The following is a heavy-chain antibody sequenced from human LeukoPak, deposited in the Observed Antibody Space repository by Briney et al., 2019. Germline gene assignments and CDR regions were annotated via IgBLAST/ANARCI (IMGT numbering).Heavy chain of an antibody. CDR2: ISSSSSYI. J-gene: IGHJ4*02. CDR1: GFTFSSYS. Sequence: GGSLRLSCAASGFTFSSYSMNWVRQAPGKGLEWVSSISSSSSYIYYADSVKGRFTISRDNAKNSLYLQMNSLRAEDTAVYYCARDARLPEREGFDYWGQGTLVTVSS. CDR3: ARDARLPEREGFDY. D-gene: IGHD4-11*01. V-gene: IGHV3-21*01.